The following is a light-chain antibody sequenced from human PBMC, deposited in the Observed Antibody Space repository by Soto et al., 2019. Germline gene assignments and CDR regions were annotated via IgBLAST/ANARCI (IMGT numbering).Light chain of an antibody. CDR2: DAS. V-gene: IGKV3-20*01. Sequence: EIVLTQFPGTLSLSPGERATLSCRASETIGYNYLAWYQQQPGLAPTLLIYDASTRAPGIPDRFSGSGSGTDFTLTISRVEPGDFAVYHCQQYDTSYTFGPGTKLEI. J-gene: IGKJ2*01. CDR3: QQYDTSYT. CDR1: ETIGYNY.